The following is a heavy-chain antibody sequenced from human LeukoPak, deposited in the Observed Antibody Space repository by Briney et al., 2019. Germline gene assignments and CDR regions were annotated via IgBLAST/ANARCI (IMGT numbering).Heavy chain of an antibody. CDR1: GGSISSYY. Sequence: SETLSLTCTVSGGSISSYYWSWIRQPPGKGLEWIGYVYYSGTTNYNPSLKSRATISVDTSKNQFSLQLNSVTPEDTAVYYCARELTGFDYWGQGTLVTVSS. J-gene: IGHJ4*02. CDR2: VYYSGTT. CDR3: ARELTGFDY. V-gene: IGHV4-59*12. D-gene: IGHD7-27*01.